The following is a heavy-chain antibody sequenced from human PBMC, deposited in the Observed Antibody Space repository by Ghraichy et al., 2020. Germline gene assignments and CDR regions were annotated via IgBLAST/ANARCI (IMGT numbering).Heavy chain of an antibody. J-gene: IGHJ6*02. Sequence: GESLNISCAASGFTVSSNYMSWVRQAPGKGLEWVSVIYSGGSTYYADSVKGRFTISRDNSKNTLYLQMNSLRAEDTAVYYCARDLRGPDYPIYGMDVWGQGTTVTVSS. D-gene: IGHD4-11*01. CDR3: ARDLRGPDYPIYGMDV. V-gene: IGHV3-53*01. CDR1: GFTVSSNY. CDR2: IYSGGST.